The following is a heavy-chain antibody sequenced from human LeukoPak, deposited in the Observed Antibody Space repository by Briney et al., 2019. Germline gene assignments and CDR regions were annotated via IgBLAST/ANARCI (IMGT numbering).Heavy chain of an antibody. Sequence: GGSLRLSCAASGFTFSAYNMHWVRHAPGQGLVWVSRIKGDGISTNYADSVKGRFTISRDIAKNTLYLQMNSLRAEDTGVYYCAKDHYWSIDYWGRGTLVTVSS. CDR2: IKGDGIST. D-gene: IGHD3-3*01. V-gene: IGHV3-74*01. CDR1: GFTFSAYN. CDR3: AKDHYWSIDY. J-gene: IGHJ4*02.